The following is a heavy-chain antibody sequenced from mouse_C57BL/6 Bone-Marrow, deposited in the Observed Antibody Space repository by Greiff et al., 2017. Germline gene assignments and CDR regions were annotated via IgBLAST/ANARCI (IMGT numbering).Heavy chain of an antibody. CDR2: IYPGDGDT. J-gene: IGHJ4*01. CDR3: ARSDYAGDY. CDR1: GYAFSSSW. Sequence: QVQLKESGPELVKPGASVKISCKASGYAFSSSWMNWVKQRPGKGLEWIGRIYPGDGDTNYNGKFKGKATLTADKSSSTAYMQLSSLTSEDSAVYFCARSDYAGDYWGQGTSVTVSS. V-gene: IGHV1-82*01.